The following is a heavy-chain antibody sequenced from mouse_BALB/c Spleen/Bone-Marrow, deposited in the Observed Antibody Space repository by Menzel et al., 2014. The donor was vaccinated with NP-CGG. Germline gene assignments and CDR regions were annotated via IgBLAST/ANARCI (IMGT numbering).Heavy chain of an antibody. CDR2: IYPGDGDT. D-gene: IGHD4-1*01. CDR3: ARGRDWDAWFAY. V-gene: IGHV1-82*01. J-gene: IGHJ3*01. Sequence: QLQQSGPELVKPGASVKISCKASGYAICSSWLNWVKQRPGQGLEWIRRIYPGDGDTNYNGKFKGKATLTADKASSTAYMQLSSLTSVDSAVYVCARGRDWDAWFAYWGQGTLVTDSA. CDR1: GYAICSSW.